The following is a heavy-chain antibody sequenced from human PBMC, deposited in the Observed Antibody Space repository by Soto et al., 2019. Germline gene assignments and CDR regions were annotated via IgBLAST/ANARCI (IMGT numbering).Heavy chain of an antibody. V-gene: IGHV1-69*02. CDR2: IIPIVDIA. D-gene: IGHD3-10*01. CDR3: ARDYYYGSGSSMDIFDY. CDR1: GFTFSTYT. J-gene: IGHJ4*02. Sequence: QVQLVQSGAEVKKPGSSVKVSCKASGFTFSTYTITWVRQAPGQGLEWMGKIIPIVDIANYAQKFQGRVTITADKSTSTAYMEPSSLRSEDTAVYYCARDYYYGSGSSMDIFDYWGQGTLVTVSS.